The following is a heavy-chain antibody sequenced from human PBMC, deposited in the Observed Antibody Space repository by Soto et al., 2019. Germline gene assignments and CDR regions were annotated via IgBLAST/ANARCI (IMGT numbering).Heavy chain of an antibody. J-gene: IGHJ5*02. CDR2: ISGSGGST. CDR3: ARDLGTAAAYNWFDP. V-gene: IGHV3-23*01. D-gene: IGHD6-13*01. CDR1: GFTFSSYA. Sequence: PGGSLRLSCAASGFTFSSYAMSWVRQAPGKELEWVSAISGSGGSTYYADSVKGRFTISRDNSKNTLYLQMNSLRAEDTAVYYCARDLGTAAAYNWFDPWGQGTLVTVSS.